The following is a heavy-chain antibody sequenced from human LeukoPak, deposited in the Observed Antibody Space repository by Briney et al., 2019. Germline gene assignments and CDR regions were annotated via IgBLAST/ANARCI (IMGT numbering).Heavy chain of an antibody. J-gene: IGHJ4*02. Sequence: PGGSLRLSCAASGFTFITYAMSWVRQAPGKGLEWIGEIHHSGSTNYNPSLKSRVTISVDKLKNQFSLKMSSVTAADTAVYYCASKLTAVAGYFDYWGQGTLVTVSS. CDR3: ASKLTAVAGYFDY. CDR2: IHHSGST. CDR1: GFTFITYAM. V-gene: IGHV4-4*02. D-gene: IGHD6-19*01.